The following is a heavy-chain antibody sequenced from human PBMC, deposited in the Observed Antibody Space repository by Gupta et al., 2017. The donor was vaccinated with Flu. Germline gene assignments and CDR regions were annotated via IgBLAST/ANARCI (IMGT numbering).Heavy chain of an antibody. Sequence: DHYGMRWVRQAPGKGLELVSGINWSGGETGYAYSVKGRFTISRDNAKNPLYLHIHSLRAEDTALYHCGRVRMIRGYFDYWGRGTLVTVSS. CDR2: INWSGGET. CDR1: DHYG. V-gene: IGHV3-20*01. D-gene: IGHD3-10*01. CDR3: GRVRMIRGYFDY. J-gene: IGHJ4*02.